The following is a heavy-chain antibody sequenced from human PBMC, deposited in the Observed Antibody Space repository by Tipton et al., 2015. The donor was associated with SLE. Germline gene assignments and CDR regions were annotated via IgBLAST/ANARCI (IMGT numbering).Heavy chain of an antibody. V-gene: IGHV5-10-1*01. Sequence: QLVQSGPEVKKPGESLRISCKGSGYSFTSYWISWVRQMPGKGLEWMGRIDPSDSYTNYSPSFQGHVTISADKSISTAYLQWSSLKASDTAMYYCARDYDYSNWFDPWGQGTLVTVSS. CDR2: IDPSDSYT. D-gene: IGHD4-11*01. CDR1: GYSFTSYW. CDR3: ARDYDYSNWFDP. J-gene: IGHJ5*02.